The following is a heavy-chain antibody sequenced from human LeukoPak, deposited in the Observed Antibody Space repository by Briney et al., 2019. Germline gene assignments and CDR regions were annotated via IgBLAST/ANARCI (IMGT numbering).Heavy chain of an antibody. J-gene: IGHJ6*02. V-gene: IGHV4-31*03. CDR2: IYYRGST. CDR3: ARDHTETSSLNFRNYYYYGMDI. D-gene: IGHD4-11*01. CDR1: GGSIRSGDSS. Sequence: SQTLSLTCTVSGGSIRSGDSSWHWLRQHPGKGLEWIGYIYYRGSTYYNPSLTSRVTMSVDTSKNQFSLELSSVTAADTAIYYCARDHTETSSLNFRNYYYYGMDIWGQGTTVIVSS.